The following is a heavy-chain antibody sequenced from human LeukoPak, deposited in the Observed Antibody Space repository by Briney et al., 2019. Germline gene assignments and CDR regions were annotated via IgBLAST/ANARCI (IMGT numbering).Heavy chain of an antibody. CDR2: TYYRSKWYT. Sequence: SQTLSLTCAISGDSVSSNSAAWNWIRQSPSRGLEWLTRTYYRSKWYTDYAVSVKSRVIINPDTSKNHFSLQLNSVTPEDTAVYCCARDSGRRLDVWGQGTTVTVSS. J-gene: IGHJ6*02. D-gene: IGHD3-10*01. CDR1: GDSVSSNSAA. CDR3: ARDSGRRLDV. V-gene: IGHV6-1*01.